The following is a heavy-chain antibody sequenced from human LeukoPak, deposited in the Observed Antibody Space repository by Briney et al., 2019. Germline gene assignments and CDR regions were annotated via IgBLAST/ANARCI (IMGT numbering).Heavy chain of an antibody. CDR1: GYTFTSYG. Sequence: ASVKVSCKASGYTFTSYGIGWVRQPPGQGLRWVGWISAYNGNTNYAQKLQGRVTMTTDTSTSTAYMELRSLRSDDTAVYYCARVAVAGDYFYYWGQGTLVTVSS. V-gene: IGHV1-18*01. D-gene: IGHD6-19*01. CDR3: ARVAVAGDYFYY. CDR2: ISAYNGNT. J-gene: IGHJ4*02.